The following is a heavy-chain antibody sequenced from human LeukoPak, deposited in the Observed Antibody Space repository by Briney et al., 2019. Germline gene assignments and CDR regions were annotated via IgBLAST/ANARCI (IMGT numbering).Heavy chain of an antibody. Sequence: GGSLRLSCAASGFTFSNYMMHWVRQAPGKGLVWVSRIKSDGITITYADSVKGRFTISRDNARNSLYLQMDSLRDDDTAMYFCTRDLAAVPGPRMDVWGQGTTVTVSS. V-gene: IGHV3-74*01. J-gene: IGHJ6*02. CDR1: GFTFSNYM. D-gene: IGHD6-19*01. CDR3: TRDLAAVPGPRMDV. CDR2: IKSDGITI.